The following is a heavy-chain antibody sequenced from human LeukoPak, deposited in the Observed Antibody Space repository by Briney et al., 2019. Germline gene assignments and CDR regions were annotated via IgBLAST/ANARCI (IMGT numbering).Heavy chain of an antibody. CDR2: IYHSGST. D-gene: IGHD4-17*01. V-gene: IGHV4-30-2*01. J-gene: IGHJ4*02. CDR3: ATNGYYSIDY. CDR1: GGSISSGGYY. Sequence: SETLSLTCTVSGGSISSGGYYWGWLRQPPGKGLEWIGYIYHSGSTYYNPSLKSRVTISVDRSKNQFSLKLSSVTAADTAVYYCATNGYYSIDYWGQGTLVTVSS.